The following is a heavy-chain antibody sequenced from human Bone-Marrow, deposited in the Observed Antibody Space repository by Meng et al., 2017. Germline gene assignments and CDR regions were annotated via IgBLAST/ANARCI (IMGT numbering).Heavy chain of an antibody. CDR1: GGSISSRNW. V-gene: IGHV4-4*02. CDR2: IYHSGST. Sequence: GQLEESGPGPVKPSGTLSLTCAVSGGSISSRNWWSWVRQPPGKGLEWIGEIYHSGSTNYNPSLKSRVTISVDKSKNQFSLKLSSVTAADTAVYYCARARGIAVAEPWDYWGQGTLVTVSS. D-gene: IGHD6-19*01. CDR3: ARARGIAVAEPWDY. J-gene: IGHJ4*02.